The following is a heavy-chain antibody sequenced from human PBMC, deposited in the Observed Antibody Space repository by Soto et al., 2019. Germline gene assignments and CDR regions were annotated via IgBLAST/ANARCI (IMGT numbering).Heavy chain of an antibody. V-gene: IGHV3-72*01. J-gene: IGHJ4*02. CDR2: TRNKANSYNT. CDR3: ASSLGYRCSAACLHYYFDY. Sequence: EVQLVESGGGLVQPGGSLRLSCAVSVFTFSDHYMDWVRQAPGKGLEWVGRTRNKANSYNTEYAASVKGRFTISRDDSKNSLYLQMNSLKTEDTAVYYCASSLGYRCSAACLHYYFDYWGQGTLVTVSS. D-gene: IGHD5-12*01. CDR1: VFTFSDHY.